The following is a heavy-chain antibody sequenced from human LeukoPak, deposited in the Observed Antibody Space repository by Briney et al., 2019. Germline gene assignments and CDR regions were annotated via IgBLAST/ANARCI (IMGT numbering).Heavy chain of an antibody. CDR1: GYTFTDYH. Sequence: ASVKVSCKASGYTFTDYHMHWVRQAPGQGLEWMGWINPNSGGTNYAQKFQGRVTMTRDTSISTAYMELSRLRSDDTAVYYCARELNYDSSGYYFDYWGQGTLVTVSS. CDR3: ARELNYDSSGYYFDY. V-gene: IGHV1-2*02. J-gene: IGHJ4*02. D-gene: IGHD3-22*01. CDR2: INPNSGGT.